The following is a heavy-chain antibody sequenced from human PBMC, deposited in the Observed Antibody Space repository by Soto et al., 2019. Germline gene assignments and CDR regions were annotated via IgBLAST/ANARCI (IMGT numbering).Heavy chain of an antibody. J-gene: IGHJ4*02. CDR1: GGSVSSGSYY. CDR3: AREDTMIVVGRFDY. CDR2: IYYSGST. Sequence: SQTLSLTCTVSGGSVSSGSYYWSWIRQPPGKGLEWIGYIYYSGSTNYNPSPKSRVTISVDTSKNQFSLKLSSVTAADTAVYYCAREDTMIVVGRFDYWGQGTLVTVSS. V-gene: IGHV4-61*01. D-gene: IGHD3-22*01.